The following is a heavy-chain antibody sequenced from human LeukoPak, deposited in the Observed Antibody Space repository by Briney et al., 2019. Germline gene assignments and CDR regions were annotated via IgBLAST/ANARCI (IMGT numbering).Heavy chain of an antibody. J-gene: IGHJ3*02. D-gene: IGHD1-1*01. CDR3: TRRVARTGIYAFDI. CDR1: GRSISIYY. V-gene: IGHV4-59*01. Sequence: SETLSLTCTVAGRSISIYYCTWIRQPPGEGLEWIGSIYYSGRTTYNPSIKSRVTISVDTSKNQFSLKLSSVTAVDTAVYYCTRRVARTGIYAFDIWGQGTMVTVSS. CDR2: IYYSGRT.